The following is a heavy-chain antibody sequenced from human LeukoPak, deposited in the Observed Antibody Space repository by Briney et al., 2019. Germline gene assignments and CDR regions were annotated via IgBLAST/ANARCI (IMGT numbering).Heavy chain of an antibody. V-gene: IGHV6-1*01. CDR2: TYYRSKWLN. J-gene: IGHJ4*02. CDR1: GDRVSSSSAS. CDR3: ARYSGLGVPDY. D-gene: IGHD2-21*01. Sequence: SPTLSLTCAISGDRVSSSSASWNWIRQSPSRGLEWLGRTYYRSKWLNDYAVSVRGRITINPDKSKNHFSLLLNSVTPEDTAVYYCARYSGLGVPDYWGQGTLHPLL.